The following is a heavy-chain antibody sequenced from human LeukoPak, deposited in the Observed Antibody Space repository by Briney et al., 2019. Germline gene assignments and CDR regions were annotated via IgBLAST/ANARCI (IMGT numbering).Heavy chain of an antibody. J-gene: IGHJ4*02. CDR3: ARASYYYDSSGYYDY. Sequence: ASVKVSCKASGYTFTSYGISWVRQAPGQGLEWVGWISAYNGNTNYAQKLQGRVTMTTDTSTSTAYMELRSLRSDDTAVYYCARASYYYDSSGYYDYWGQGTLVTVSS. D-gene: IGHD3-22*01. V-gene: IGHV1-18*01. CDR2: ISAYNGNT. CDR1: GYTFTSYG.